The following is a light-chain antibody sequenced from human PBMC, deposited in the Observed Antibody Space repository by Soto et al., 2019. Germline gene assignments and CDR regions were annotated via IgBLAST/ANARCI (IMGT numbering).Light chain of an antibody. CDR2: GAS. CDR3: QQYINWPAYS. J-gene: IGKJ2*01. CDR1: QSVGTS. V-gene: IGKV3-15*01. Sequence: EIGMTQSPATLSLSPGEKVTLSCRASQSVGTSLAWYHQKPGQPPRILIFGASTRITGIPDRFSGSGSGTEFTLTISSLHSEDFAVYYCQQYINWPAYSFGPGTKLEMK.